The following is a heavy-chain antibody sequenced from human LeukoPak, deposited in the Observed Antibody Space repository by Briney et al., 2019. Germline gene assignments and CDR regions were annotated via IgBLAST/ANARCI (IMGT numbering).Heavy chain of an antibody. CDR2: ISSSSGTI. V-gene: IGHV3-48*04. J-gene: IGHJ6*03. D-gene: IGHD2-2*01. Sequence: GGSLRLSCAASGFTFSVYSMSWVRQAPGKGLEWVSYISSSSGTIYYADSVKGRVTISRDNVENSLHLQMNSLRVADTAVYYCARELEVPAAAPGYYYYYYIDVWGKGTTVTVSS. CDR1: GFTFSVYS. CDR3: ARELEVPAAAPGYYYYYYIDV.